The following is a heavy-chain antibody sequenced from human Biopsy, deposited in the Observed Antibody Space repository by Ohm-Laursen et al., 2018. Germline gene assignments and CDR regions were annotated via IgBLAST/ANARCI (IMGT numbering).Heavy chain of an antibody. D-gene: IGHD2-15*01. CDR3: ARRGSGGRSFDH. Sequence: TLSLTCAVSGGSISSFYWTWIRQPPGKGPEWIGDISDSGSTNYKPSLKSRVIISVDTSKNQFSLNLISVTAADTAVYYCARRGSGGRSFDHWGQGTLVTVSS. CDR1: GGSISSFY. J-gene: IGHJ4*02. V-gene: IGHV4-59*08. CDR2: ISDSGST.